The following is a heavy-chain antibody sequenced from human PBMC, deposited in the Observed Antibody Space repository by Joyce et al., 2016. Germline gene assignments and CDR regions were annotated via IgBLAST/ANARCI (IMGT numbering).Heavy chain of an antibody. J-gene: IGHJ6*02. CDR3: ARAYGSGSYSYYYGMDV. CDR1: GGSVSSGGYS. CDR2: IYHSEST. Sequence: PSQTLSLTCAVSGGSVSSGGYSWTWIRQPPGKGLEWIGHIYHSESTYYNPSHQSRVTMSVDRSKNQFSLKLRSVTAADTAVYYCARAYGSGSYSYYYGMDVWGQGTTVTVSS. V-gene: IGHV4-30-2*01. D-gene: IGHD3-10*01.